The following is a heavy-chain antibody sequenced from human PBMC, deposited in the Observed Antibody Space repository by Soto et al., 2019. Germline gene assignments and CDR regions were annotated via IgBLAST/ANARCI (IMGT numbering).Heavy chain of an antibody. D-gene: IGHD3-22*01. J-gene: IGHJ4*02. V-gene: IGHV3-48*02. CDR2: IRSSSSTI. CDR3: ARCLHYYDSSGDWGY. CDR1: GFTFSSYS. Sequence: EVQLVESGRGLVQPGGSLGLSCAASGFTFSSYSMNWVRQAPGKGLEWVSYIRSSSSTIYYADSVKGRFTISRDNAKNSLYLQMNGLRDEDTVVYYFARCLHYYDSSGDWGYWGQGTLVTVSS.